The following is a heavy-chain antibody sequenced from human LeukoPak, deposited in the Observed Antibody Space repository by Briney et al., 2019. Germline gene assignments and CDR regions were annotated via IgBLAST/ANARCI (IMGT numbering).Heavy chain of an antibody. CDR3: ANGLTYYYDSSGYHDAFDI. Sequence: PGRSLRLSCAASGFTFSNYGMHWVRQAPGKGLQWLTFISYDGASRFYADSVKGRFTISRDNSKNTLYLQMNSLRAEDTAVHYCANGLTYYYDSSGYHDAFDIWGQGTMVTVSS. J-gene: IGHJ3*02. V-gene: IGHV3-30*18. CDR2: ISYDGASR. CDR1: GFTFSNYG. D-gene: IGHD3-22*01.